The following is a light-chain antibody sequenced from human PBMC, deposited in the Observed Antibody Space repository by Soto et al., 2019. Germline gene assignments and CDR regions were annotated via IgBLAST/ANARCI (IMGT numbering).Light chain of an antibody. CDR2: GAS. CDR1: QSVSTN. J-gene: IGKJ1*01. Sequence: EIVMAQSTATPSASPGERATLSCIASQSVSTNSAWYHQKPAQAPRLLIYGASPRATGIPARFTGSGSGSEFAFTISSLQSEDFAVYYCQHYNNWAPSWTFGQGTKLDIK. CDR3: QHYNNWAPSWT. V-gene: IGKV3-15*01.